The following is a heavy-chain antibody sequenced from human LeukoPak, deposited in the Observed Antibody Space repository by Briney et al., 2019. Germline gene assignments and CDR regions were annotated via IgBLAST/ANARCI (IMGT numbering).Heavy chain of an antibody. CDR1: GGTFSSYA. D-gene: IGHD3-10*01. CDR3: ASYYYGSGSYYNHETFDY. Sequence: SVKVSCKASGGTFSSYAISWVRQAPGQGLEWMGRIIPIFGTANYAQKFQGRVTITTDESTSTAYMELSSLRSEDTAVYYCASYYYGSGSYYNHETFDYWGQGTLVTVSA. V-gene: IGHV1-69*05. J-gene: IGHJ4*02. CDR2: IIPIFGTA.